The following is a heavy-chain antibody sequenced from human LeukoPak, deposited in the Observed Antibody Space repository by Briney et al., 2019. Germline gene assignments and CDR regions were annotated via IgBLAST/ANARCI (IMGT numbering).Heavy chain of an antibody. CDR3: ASSTNHGWFDP. J-gene: IGHJ5*02. CDR1: GGSISSSNW. V-gene: IGHV4-4*02. Sequence: SGTLSLTCAVSGGSISSSNWWSWVRQPPGKGLEWIGEIYHSGSTNYNPSLKSRVTISVDKSKNQFSLNLSSVTAADTAVYYLASSTNHGWFDPWGQGNLVTVSS. CDR2: IYHSGST. D-gene: IGHD1-14*01.